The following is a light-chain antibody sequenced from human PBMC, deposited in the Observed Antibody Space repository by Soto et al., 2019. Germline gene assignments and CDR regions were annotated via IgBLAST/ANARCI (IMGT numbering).Light chain of an antibody. Sequence: DMQMTQSPSTLSASVGDRVTITCRASRSIGNWLAWYQQKPGKAPKLLIYKASNLETGVPSRFSGSGSGTEFTLTISSLQPDDFATYYCQQYNSTFGQGTKVEIK. CDR1: RSIGNW. J-gene: IGKJ1*01. V-gene: IGKV1-5*03. CDR2: KAS. CDR3: QQYNST.